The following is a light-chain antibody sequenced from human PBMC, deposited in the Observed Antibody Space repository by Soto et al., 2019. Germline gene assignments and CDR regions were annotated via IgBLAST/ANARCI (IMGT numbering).Light chain of an antibody. CDR3: LLCYSGNWV. CDR1: TGAVTSGHY. CDR2: DTS. V-gene: IGLV7-46*01. J-gene: IGLJ3*02. Sequence: CASSTGAVTSGHYAYWFQQRPGQAPITLIYDTSNKHSWTPARFFGSLLGGKAALTLSGAQPEDEADYYCLLCYSGNWVFGGGTKLTVL.